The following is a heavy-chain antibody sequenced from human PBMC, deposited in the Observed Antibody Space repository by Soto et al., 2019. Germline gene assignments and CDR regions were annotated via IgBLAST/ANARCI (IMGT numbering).Heavy chain of an antibody. D-gene: IGHD4-17*01. CDR1: GGTFSGHD. J-gene: IGHJ2*01. Sequence: PSETLSLTSAVEGGTFSGHDWRRISKHPGKGLEWIGEINHSGSTNYNPSLKSRVTISVDTSKNQFSLKLSSVTAADTAVYYCASRSYGDYDWYFDLWGRGTLVTVSS. V-gene: IGHV4-34*01. CDR2: INHSGST. CDR3: ASRSYGDYDWYFDL.